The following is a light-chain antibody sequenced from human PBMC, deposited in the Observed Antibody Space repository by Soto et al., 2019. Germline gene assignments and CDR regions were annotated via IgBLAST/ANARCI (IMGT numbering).Light chain of an antibody. Sequence: ENVLTQSPGTLSLSPGDRATLSCRASQSVSSSFLAWYQQKPGQAPRLLIYGASNRASGIPDRFSGSGSGTDFTLTITRLEPGDFAVHYCQQYGRSPDLFTFGPGTKVEIK. CDR1: QSVSSSF. CDR2: GAS. J-gene: IGKJ3*01. V-gene: IGKV3-20*01. CDR3: QQYGRSPDLFT.